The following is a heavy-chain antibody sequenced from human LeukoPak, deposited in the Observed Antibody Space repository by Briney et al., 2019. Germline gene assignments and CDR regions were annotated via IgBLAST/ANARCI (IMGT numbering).Heavy chain of an antibody. CDR1: GFTFDDYA. V-gene: IGHV3-9*01. Sequence: PGGSLRLSCAASGFTFDDYAMHWVRQAPGKGLEWVSGISWNSGSIGYADSVKGRFTISRDNAKNSLYLQMNSLRAEDTALYYCAKDPTGISGYFDYWGQGTLVTVSS. D-gene: IGHD3-10*01. CDR2: ISWNSGSI. CDR3: AKDPTGISGYFDY. J-gene: IGHJ4*02.